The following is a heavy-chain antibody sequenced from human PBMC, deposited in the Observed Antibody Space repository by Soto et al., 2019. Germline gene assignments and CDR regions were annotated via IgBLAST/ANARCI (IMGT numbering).Heavy chain of an antibody. D-gene: IGHD4-17*01. CDR3: AAGGDYGDYYYYGMDV. J-gene: IGHJ6*02. CDR2: IVVGSGNT. Sequence: SVKVSCKASGFTFTSSAVQWVRQARGQRLEWIGWIVVGSGNTNYAQKFQERVTITRDMSTSTAYMELSSLRSEDTAVYYCAAGGDYGDYYYYGMDVWGQGTTVTVSS. CDR1: GFTFTSSA. V-gene: IGHV1-58*01.